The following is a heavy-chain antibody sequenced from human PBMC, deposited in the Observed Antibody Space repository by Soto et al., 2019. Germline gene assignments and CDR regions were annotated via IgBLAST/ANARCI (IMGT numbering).Heavy chain of an antibody. V-gene: IGHV1-69*08. J-gene: IGHJ3*02. CDR3: AREKYSSISQGVFDI. D-gene: IGHD6-13*01. CDR1: GGTFSSYT. CDR2: IIPILGIA. Sequence: QVQLVQSGAEVKKPGSSVKVSCKASGGTFSSYTISWVRQAPGQGLEWMGRIIPILGIANYAQKFQGRVTITADKSTSTAYMEMSSLRSEDTAVYYCAREKYSSISQGVFDIWGQGTMVTVSS.